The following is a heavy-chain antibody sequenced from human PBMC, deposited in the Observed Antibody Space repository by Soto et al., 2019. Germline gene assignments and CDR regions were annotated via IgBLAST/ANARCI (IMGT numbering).Heavy chain of an antibody. CDR1: GGTFSTYA. J-gene: IGHJ5*02. Sequence: ASVKVSCKASGGTFSTYAISWVRPARGQGLEWMGGVIPSFGTATYAQKFQGRVTITADKFTSTAYMELSSLRSEDTAVYYCARAPLTMLGSWFDPWGQGTLVTVSS. CDR3: ARAPLTMLGSWFDP. V-gene: IGHV1-69*06. D-gene: IGHD3-10*02. CDR2: VIPSFGTA.